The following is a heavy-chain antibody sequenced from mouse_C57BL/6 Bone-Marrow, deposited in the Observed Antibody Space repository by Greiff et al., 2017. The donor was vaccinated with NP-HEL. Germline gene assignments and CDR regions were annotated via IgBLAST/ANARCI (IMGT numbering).Heavy chain of an antibody. V-gene: IGHV5-6*01. CDR3: ASPYDYDVAWFAY. CDR1: GFTFSSYG. Sequence: EVQGVESGGDLVKPGGSLKLSCAASGFTFSSYGMSWVRQTPDKRLEWVATISSGGSYTYYPDSVKGRFTISRDNATNTLYLQMSSLKSEDTAMYYCASPYDYDVAWFAYWGQGTLVTVSA. J-gene: IGHJ3*01. D-gene: IGHD2-4*01. CDR2: ISSGGSYT.